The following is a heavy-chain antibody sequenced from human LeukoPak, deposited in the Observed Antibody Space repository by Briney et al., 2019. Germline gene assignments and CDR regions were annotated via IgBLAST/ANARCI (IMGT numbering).Heavy chain of an antibody. V-gene: IGHV4-30-2*01. CDR1: GGSISCGGYS. J-gene: IGHJ4*02. CDR3: VSEDLGSANFYY. D-gene: IGHD2-2*01. CDR2: IYHSGST. Sequence: SKTLSLTCGVSGGSISCGGYSWSCIRQPPGKGLECIGYIYHSGSTYYNPSLKSRVTISVDTSKNQFSLKLSSVTAADTAVYYCVSEDLGSANFYYWGQGTLVTVSS.